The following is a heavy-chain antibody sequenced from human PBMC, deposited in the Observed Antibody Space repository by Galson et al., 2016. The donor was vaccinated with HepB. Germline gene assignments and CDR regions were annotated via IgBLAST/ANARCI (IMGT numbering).Heavy chain of an antibody. Sequence: SLRLSCAASGFTFGNYWVSWVRQAPGKGLEWVASANQEGSVKGSVDSVKGRFTISRDNAKNSLFLQMNSLRVEDTAVYFCADPPSGYWGQGVLVAVSS. J-gene: IGHJ4*02. CDR2: ANQEGSVK. D-gene: IGHD6-25*01. V-gene: IGHV3-7*01. CDR3: ADPPSGY. CDR1: GFTFGNYW.